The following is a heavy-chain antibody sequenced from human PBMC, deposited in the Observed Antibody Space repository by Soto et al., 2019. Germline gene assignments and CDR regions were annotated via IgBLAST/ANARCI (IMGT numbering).Heavy chain of an antibody. Sequence: QVQLVESGGGVVQPGRSLRLSCAASGFTFSSYGMHWVRQAPGKGLEWVAVISYDGSNKYYADSVKGRFTISRDNSKNARYLQMNSLRAEDTAVYYCAKVGGSGAVADDYWGQGTLVTVSS. CDR3: AKVGGSGAVADDY. D-gene: IGHD6-19*01. CDR2: ISYDGSNK. CDR1: GFTFSSYG. J-gene: IGHJ4*02. V-gene: IGHV3-30*18.